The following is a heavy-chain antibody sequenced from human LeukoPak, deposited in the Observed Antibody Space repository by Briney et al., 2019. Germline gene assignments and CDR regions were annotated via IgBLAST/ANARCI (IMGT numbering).Heavy chain of an antibody. D-gene: IGHD6-13*01. V-gene: IGHV3-30*18. Sequence: PGGSLRLSCAASGFTFSNAWMSWVRQAPGKGLEWVAVIANDGRDKKYADSVRGRFTISRDNSKNTVYLQMNSLRAEDTAVFYCVKDMKIKAAGYYFDYWGQGTLVTVSS. CDR1: GFTFSNAW. CDR2: IANDGRDK. J-gene: IGHJ4*02. CDR3: VKDMKIKAAGYYFDY.